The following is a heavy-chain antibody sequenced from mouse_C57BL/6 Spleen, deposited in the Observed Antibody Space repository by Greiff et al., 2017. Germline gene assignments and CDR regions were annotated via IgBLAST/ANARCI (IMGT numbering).Heavy chain of an antibody. CDR1: GFTFSSYG. CDR2: ISSGGSYT. V-gene: IGHV5-6*02. J-gene: IGHJ2*01. CDR3: AVGGSYYLDD. Sequence: DVKLVESGGDLVKPGGSLKLSCAASGFTFSSYGMSWVRQTPDKRLEWVATISSGGSYTYYPDSVKGRFTISRDNAKNTLYLQMSSLKSEDTARYNCAVGGSYYLDDWGQGNTLKVSS. D-gene: IGHD1-1*02.